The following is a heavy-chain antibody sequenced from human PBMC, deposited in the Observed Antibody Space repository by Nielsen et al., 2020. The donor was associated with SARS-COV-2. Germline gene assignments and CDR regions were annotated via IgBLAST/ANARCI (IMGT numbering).Heavy chain of an antibody. D-gene: IGHD3-16*01. J-gene: IGHJ3*02. V-gene: IGHV4-34*01. CDR3: ANWGHAFDI. CDR2: VNHSGST. Sequence: WIRQPPGKGLEWIGEVNHSGSTNYNPSLKSRVTISVDTSKNQFSLKMRSVTVADTAVYFCANWGHAFDIWGQGTMVTVSS.